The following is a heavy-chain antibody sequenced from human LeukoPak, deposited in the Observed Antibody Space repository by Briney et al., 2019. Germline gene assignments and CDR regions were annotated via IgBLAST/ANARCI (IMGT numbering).Heavy chain of an antibody. V-gene: IGHV3-23*01. D-gene: IGHD6-19*01. CDR3: AKGLYTSGRGYMDV. CDR2: ISGRGDST. CDR1: GFTFTSNA. Sequence: PGGSLRLSCAASGFTFTSNAMAWVRQAPGKGLEWVSGISGRGDSTYYAESVKGRFTISRDNFKNRPYLQMNSLRAEDTAVYYCAKGLYTSGRGYMDVWGKGTTVTISS. J-gene: IGHJ6*03.